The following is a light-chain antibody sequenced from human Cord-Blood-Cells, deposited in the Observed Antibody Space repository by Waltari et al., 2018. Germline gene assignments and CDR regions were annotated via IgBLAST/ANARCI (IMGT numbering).Light chain of an antibody. CDR2: RDS. Sequence: SYELTQPLSVSVALGQTARIPCGGNNIGRKNVHWYKQKPGQAPVLVIYRDSNRPSGIPERFSGSNSGNTATLTISRAQAGDEADYYCQVWDSSTVVFGGGTKLTVL. V-gene: IGLV3-9*01. CDR1: NIGRKN. CDR3: QVWDSSTVV. J-gene: IGLJ2*01.